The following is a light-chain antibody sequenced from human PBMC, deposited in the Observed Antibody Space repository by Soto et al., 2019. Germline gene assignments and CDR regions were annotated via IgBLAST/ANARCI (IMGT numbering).Light chain of an antibody. J-gene: IGLJ1*01. CDR2: ENN. CDR1: SSNIGNNY. CDR3: GTWDSSLSVLYV. Sequence: QSVLTQPPSVSAAPGQKVTISCSGSSSNIGNNYVSWYQQLPGTAPKLLIYENNKRPSEIPDRFSGSKSATSATLGITGLQTGDEADYYCGTWDSSLSVLYVFGTGTKLTVL. V-gene: IGLV1-51*02.